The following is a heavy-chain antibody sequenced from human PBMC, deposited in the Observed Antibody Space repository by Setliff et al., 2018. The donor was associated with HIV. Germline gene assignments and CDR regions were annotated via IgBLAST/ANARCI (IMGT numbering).Heavy chain of an antibody. Sequence: GGSLRLSCAASGFIFGTYDMHWVRQVAGKGLEWVAVIWHDGSNKYYSDSVKGRFTISRDTSKDTLFLQINSLRPEDTAAYYCARISVASRYNSDMDVWGKGTTVTVSS. CDR3: ARISVASRYNSDMDV. J-gene: IGHJ6*03. CDR2: IWHDGSNK. V-gene: IGHV3-33*08. CDR1: GFIFGTYD. D-gene: IGHD5-12*01.